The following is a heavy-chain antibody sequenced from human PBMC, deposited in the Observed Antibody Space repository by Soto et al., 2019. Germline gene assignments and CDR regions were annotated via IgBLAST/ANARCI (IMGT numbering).Heavy chain of an antibody. J-gene: IGHJ6*03. CDR2: IYYSGST. CDR1: GASVSSYY. D-gene: IGHD4-17*01. CDR3: ASSFYGDPSYYYFYYMDV. V-gene: IGHV4-59*08. Sequence: QVQLQESGPGLVKPSETLFLTCTVSGASVSSYYWSWIRQPPGKGLEWIGYIYYSGSTNYNPSLKSRVTISVDTSKNQFSLKLGSVTAADTAVYYCASSFYGDPSYYYFYYMDVWGKGTTVTVSS.